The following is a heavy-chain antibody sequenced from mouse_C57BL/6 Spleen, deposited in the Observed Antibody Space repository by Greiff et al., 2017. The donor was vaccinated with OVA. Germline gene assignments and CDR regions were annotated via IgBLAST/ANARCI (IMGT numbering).Heavy chain of an antibody. V-gene: IGHV1-59*01. CDR1: GYTFTSYW. Sequence: VQLQQPGAELVRPGTSVKLSCKASGYTFTSYWMHWVKQRPGQGLEWIGVIDPADSSTNYNQKFKGKATLTVDTSSSTAYMQLSSLTSEDSAVYYCARYVDYSNPYWGKGTTLTVSS. J-gene: IGHJ2*01. CDR3: ARYVDYSNPY. D-gene: IGHD2-5*01. CDR2: IDPADSST.